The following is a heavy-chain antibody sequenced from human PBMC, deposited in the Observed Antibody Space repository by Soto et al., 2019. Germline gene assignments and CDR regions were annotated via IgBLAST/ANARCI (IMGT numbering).Heavy chain of an antibody. CDR3: ARSCSSTSCYTTSDYYYGMDV. CDR1: GGTFSSYA. J-gene: IGHJ6*02. CDR2: IIPIFGTA. V-gene: IGHV1-69*06. D-gene: IGHD2-2*02. Sequence: QVQLVQSGAEVKKPGSSVKVSCKASGGTFSSYAISWVRQAPGQGLEWMGGIIPIFGTANYAQKFQGRVTITADKSTSTAYMELSRLRSEDTAVYYCARSCSSTSCYTTSDYYYGMDVWGQGTTVTVSS.